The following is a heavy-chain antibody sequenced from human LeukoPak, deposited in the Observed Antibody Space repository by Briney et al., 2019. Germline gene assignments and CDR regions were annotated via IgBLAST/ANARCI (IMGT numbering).Heavy chain of an antibody. CDR3: ARGGYISGWLYFDY. Sequence: PSETLSLTCTVSGGSISSYYWSWIRQPPGEGLEWIGYIYYSGSTNYNPSLKSRVTISVDTSKNQFSLKLSSVTAADTAVYHCARGGYISGWLYFDYWGQGTLVTVSS. V-gene: IGHV4-59*01. J-gene: IGHJ4*02. CDR1: GGSISSYY. D-gene: IGHD6-19*01. CDR2: IYYSGST.